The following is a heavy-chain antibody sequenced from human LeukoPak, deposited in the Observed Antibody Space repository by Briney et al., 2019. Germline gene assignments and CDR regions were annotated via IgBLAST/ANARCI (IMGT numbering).Heavy chain of an antibody. D-gene: IGHD1-26*01. V-gene: IGHV3-53*01. J-gene: IGHJ3*02. CDR2: IYSGGST. CDR3: ARGGSYLSAFDI. Sequence: GGSLRLSCAASGFTFSSYAMTWVRQAPGKGLEWVSIIYSGGSTFYADSVKGRFTISRDNSKNTLYLQMNSLRAEDTAVYYCARGGSYLSAFDIWGQGTMVTVSS. CDR1: GFTFSSYA.